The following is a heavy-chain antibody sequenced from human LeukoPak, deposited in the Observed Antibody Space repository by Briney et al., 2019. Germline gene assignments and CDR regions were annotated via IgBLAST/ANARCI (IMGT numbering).Heavy chain of an antibody. CDR2: IYYSGST. V-gene: IGHV4-38-2*01. CDR3: AGGYDILTGYDY. D-gene: IGHD3-9*01. Sequence: SETLSLTCAVSGYSISSGYSWGWIRPPPGKVQEWIGSIYYSGSTYYNPSLKSRVTISMDTSKNQFYLKLGSVTAADTAVYYCAGGYDILTGYDYWGQGTLVTVSS. J-gene: IGHJ4*02. CDR1: GYSISSGYS.